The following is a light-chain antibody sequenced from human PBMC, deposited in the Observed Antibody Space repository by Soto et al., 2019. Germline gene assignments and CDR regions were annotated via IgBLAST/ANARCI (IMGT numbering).Light chain of an antibody. V-gene: IGKV3-15*01. Sequence: EIVMTQSPATVSVSPGERVTLSCRASQSVSSNLAWYQQKPGQAPRLLIYGASTRATDIPVRFSGSGSGTEFTPTISSLQSEDFAVYYCQQYNDWPRTFGQGTKVDIK. CDR3: QQYNDWPRT. J-gene: IGKJ1*01. CDR2: GAS. CDR1: QSVSSN.